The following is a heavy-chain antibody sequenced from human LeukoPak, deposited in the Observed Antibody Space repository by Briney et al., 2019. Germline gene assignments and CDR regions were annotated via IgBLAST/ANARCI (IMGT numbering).Heavy chain of an antibody. Sequence: GGSLRLSCSASGFPFSSYAMHWVRQAPGKGLEYVSAISDSGGSTYYADSVKGRFTISRDNSKNPLYLQMSSLRAEDTAVYFCVRGYSFGPYGMDVWGQGTTVTVSS. CDR1: GFPFSSYA. CDR3: VRGYSFGPYGMDV. V-gene: IGHV3-64D*09. J-gene: IGHJ6*02. CDR2: ISDSGGST. D-gene: IGHD2-15*01.